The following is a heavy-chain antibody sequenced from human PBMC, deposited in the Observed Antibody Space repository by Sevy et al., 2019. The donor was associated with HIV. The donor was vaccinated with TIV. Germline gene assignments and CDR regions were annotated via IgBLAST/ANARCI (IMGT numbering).Heavy chain of an antibody. D-gene: IGHD5-12*01. CDR1: GGSLSAYY. CDR3: ARAPPVRSGDDSLNWLDP. V-gene: IGHV4-59*12. CDR2: IYYTGST. J-gene: IGHJ5*02. Sequence: SETLSLTCTVSGGSLSAYYWSCLRQPPGKGLEYIGDIYYTGSTYYNPSLKSRVTISVDTSKTQFSLNLRSVTAVDTAVYYCARAPPVRSGDDSLNWLDPWGQGILVTVSS.